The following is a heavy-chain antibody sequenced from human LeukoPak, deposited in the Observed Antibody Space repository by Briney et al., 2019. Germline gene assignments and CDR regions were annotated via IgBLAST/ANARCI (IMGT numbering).Heavy chain of an antibody. Sequence: GRSLRLSCAASGFTFRSYSMHWVRQAPGKGLEWVAVISSDGGNKYYADSVKGRFTISRDNSKNTLYLQMNSLRAEDMAVYYCARVNYDISTGYYTGYNYYGMDVWGQGPTVTVSS. CDR2: ISSDGGNK. V-gene: IGHV3-30-3*01. J-gene: IGHJ6*02. CDR3: ARVNYDISTGYYTGYNYYGMDV. CDR1: GFTFRSYS. D-gene: IGHD3-9*01.